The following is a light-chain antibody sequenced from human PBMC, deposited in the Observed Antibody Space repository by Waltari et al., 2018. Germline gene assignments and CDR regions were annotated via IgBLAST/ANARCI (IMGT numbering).Light chain of an antibody. CDR3: QKYDFLPAT. CDR1: QGVGKY. Sequence: EIVLTPSPGTLPFSPGERATLSCRASQGVGKYLAWYQQRPGQAPRLLLYHASIRPTGIPDRFSGSGYGTDFSLTISRLEPEDFAVYYCQKYDFLPATFGQGP. CDR2: HAS. J-gene: IGKJ1*01. V-gene: IGKV3-20*01.